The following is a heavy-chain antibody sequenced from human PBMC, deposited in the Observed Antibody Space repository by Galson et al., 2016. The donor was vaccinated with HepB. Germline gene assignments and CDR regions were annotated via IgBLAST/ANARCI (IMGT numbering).Heavy chain of an antibody. CDR2: ISWKSGDV. V-gene: IGHV3-9*01. D-gene: IGHD6-19*01. CDR3: ARAGSGLLWYFDL. CDR1: GFIFDDYA. J-gene: IGHJ2*01. Sequence: SLRLSCAASGFIFDDYAMHWVLQAPGKGLEWGSGISWKSGDVGYADSVKGRFTISRDNAKTSLYLQMYSLRVEDTAFNCCARAGSGLLWYFDLWGRGTLVTVSS.